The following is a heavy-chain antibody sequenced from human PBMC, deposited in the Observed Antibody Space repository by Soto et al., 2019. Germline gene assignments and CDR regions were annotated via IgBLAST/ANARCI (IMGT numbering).Heavy chain of an antibody. CDR1: GGSISSYY. CDR2: IYYSGST. CDR3: ARALGRGVYDFWSGSPKDYYYYYYMDV. Sequence: QVQLQESGPGLVKPSETLSLTCTVSGGSISSYYWSWIRQPPGKGLEWIGYIYYSGSTNYNPSLKSRVTISVDTSKNQFSLKLSSVTAADTAVYYCARALGRGVYDFWSGSPKDYYYYYYMDVWGKGTTVTVSS. J-gene: IGHJ6*03. V-gene: IGHV4-59*01. D-gene: IGHD3-3*01.